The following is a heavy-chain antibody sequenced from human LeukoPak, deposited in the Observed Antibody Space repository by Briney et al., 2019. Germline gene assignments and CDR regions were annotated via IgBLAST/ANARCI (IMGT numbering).Heavy chain of an antibody. V-gene: IGHV4-59*01. Sequence: SETLSLTCTVSGGSILTYYWTWIRQPPGKGLEWIGYIYYSGSTNYNPSLKSRVTISVDTSKNQFSLKLTSLTAADTAVYYCAKGGKGFPLAFRFVSWGQRTLVSVSS. CDR1: GGSILTYY. J-gene: IGHJ4*02. D-gene: IGHD2-21*01. CDR3: AKGGKGFPLAFRFVS. CDR2: IYYSGST.